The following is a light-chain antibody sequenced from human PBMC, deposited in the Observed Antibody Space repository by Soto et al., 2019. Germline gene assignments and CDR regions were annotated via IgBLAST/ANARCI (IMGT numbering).Light chain of an antibody. J-gene: IGKJ1*01. CDR2: GAS. CDR1: QSVNSN. Sequence: TVMPQSPATLSVSPGERATLSCWASQSVNSNLAWYQQKPGQAPRLLMYGASIRAAGVPDRFSGSGSGTEFTLTISRLEPEDFTVYYCHHYETFGQGTKVDI. CDR3: HHYET. V-gene: IGKV3D-15*01.